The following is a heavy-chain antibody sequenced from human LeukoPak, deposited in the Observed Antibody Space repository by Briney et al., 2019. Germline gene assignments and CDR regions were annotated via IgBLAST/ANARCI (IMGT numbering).Heavy chain of an antibody. CDR2: ISSSSSYI. CDR3: ARDPGYCSSTSCPWADAFDI. Sequence: GKSMRLSCAASGFTFGSYSMNWVREAPGKGLEWVSSISSSSSYIYYADSVKGRFTIPRDNAKNSLYLQMNSLRAEDTAVYYCARDPGYCSSTSCPWADAFDIWGQGTMVTVSS. D-gene: IGHD2-2*01. CDR1: GFTFGSYS. V-gene: IGHV3-21*01. J-gene: IGHJ3*02.